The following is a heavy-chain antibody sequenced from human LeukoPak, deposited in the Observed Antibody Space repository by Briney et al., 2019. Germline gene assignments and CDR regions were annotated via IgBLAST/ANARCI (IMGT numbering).Heavy chain of an antibody. CDR3: ARDREGMDV. V-gene: IGHV1-18*01. J-gene: IGHJ6*03. CDR2: ISAYNGNT. CDR1: GYSLTELS. Sequence: GASVKVSCKVSGYSLTELSMHWVRQAPGQGLEWMGWISAYNGNTNYAQKLQGRVTMTTDTSTSTAYMELRSLRSDDTAVYYCARDREGMDVWGKGTTVTVSS.